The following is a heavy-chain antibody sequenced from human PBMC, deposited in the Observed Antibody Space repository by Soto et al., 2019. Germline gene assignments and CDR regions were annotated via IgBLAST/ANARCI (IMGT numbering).Heavy chain of an antibody. Sequence: GGSLRLSCAASGFTFTTYWMHCVRQAPGKGLVWVARIKSDGISTTYADSVKGRFAISRDNAKNTLYLQMNSLRAEDTAVYYCARDCMLRGRHSNWFDLWGQGTLVTVSS. V-gene: IGHV3-74*01. CDR3: ARDCMLRGRHSNWFDL. D-gene: IGHD3-10*01. CDR1: GFTFTTYW. J-gene: IGHJ5*02. CDR2: IKSDGIST.